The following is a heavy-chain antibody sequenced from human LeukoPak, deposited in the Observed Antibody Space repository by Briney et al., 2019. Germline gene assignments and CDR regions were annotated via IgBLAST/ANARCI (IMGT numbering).Heavy chain of an antibody. J-gene: IGHJ4*02. CDR2: ISADSGNT. Sequence: GASVKVSCKASGYTFTTYGISWVRQAPGQGLEWMGWISADSGNTNYAQKFQGAVTMTTDTSTSTAYMELRSLRSDDTAVYYCARDLRGWSYYFDYWGQGTPLTVSS. D-gene: IGHD6-19*01. CDR3: ARDLRGWSYYFDY. CDR1: GYTFTTYG. V-gene: IGHV1-18*01.